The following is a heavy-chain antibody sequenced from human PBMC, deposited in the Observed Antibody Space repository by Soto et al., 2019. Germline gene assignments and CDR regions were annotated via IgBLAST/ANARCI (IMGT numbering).Heavy chain of an antibody. CDR1: GYTFTSYG. CDR2: ISAYNGNT. J-gene: IGHJ6*02. Sequence: ASVKVSCKASGYTFTSYGISWVRQAPGQGLEWMGWISAYNGNTNYAQKLQGRVTMTTDTSTSTAYMELRSLRSDDTAVYYCARDSGYDAYYYYGMDVLGQGTTVTVSS. D-gene: IGHD5-12*01. CDR3: ARDSGYDAYYYYGMDV. V-gene: IGHV1-18*01.